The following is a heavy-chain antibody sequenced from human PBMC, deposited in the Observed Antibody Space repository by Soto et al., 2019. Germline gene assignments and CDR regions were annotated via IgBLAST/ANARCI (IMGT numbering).Heavy chain of an antibody. Sequence: SETLSLTCTVSGGSISSGGYYWSWIRQYPGKGLEWIGNICYSGSTYYNPSLKSRVTISVGTSKNQFSLKLNSVTAADTAVYYCARRQRRDYDYVWGSYRYTEFYAFDIWGQGTMVTVSS. V-gene: IGHV4-31*03. CDR2: ICYSGST. J-gene: IGHJ3*02. CDR1: GGSISSGGYY. CDR3: ARRQRRDYDYVWGSYRYTEFYAFDI. D-gene: IGHD3-16*02.